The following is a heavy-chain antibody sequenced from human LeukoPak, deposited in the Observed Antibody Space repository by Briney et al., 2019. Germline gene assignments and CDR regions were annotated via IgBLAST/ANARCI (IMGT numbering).Heavy chain of an antibody. D-gene: IGHD2-15*01. V-gene: IGHV3-21*01. J-gene: IGHJ4*02. CDR2: ISRTGTYI. CDR1: GFTFSSYN. CDR3: ARVLETDCTGGSCYSGLDY. Sequence: GGSLRLSCAASGFTFSSYNMKWVRQAPGEGLEWASSISRTGTYIYYADSVKGRFTVSRDNAQNSLYLQMNSLRVEDTAVYYCARVLETDCTGGSCYSGLDYWGQGTLVTVSS.